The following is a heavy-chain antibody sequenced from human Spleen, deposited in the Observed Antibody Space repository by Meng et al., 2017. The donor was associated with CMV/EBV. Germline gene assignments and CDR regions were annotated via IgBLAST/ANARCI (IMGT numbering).Heavy chain of an antibody. J-gene: IGHJ4*02. CDR1: GFTFSSYA. CDR2: ISYDGSNK. CDR3: ARDEQPRY. D-gene: IGHD6-13*01. V-gene: IGHV3-30-3*01. Sequence: QVQLVESGGGVVQPVSSLTRSCAASGFTFSSYAMHWVRQAPGKWLEWVAVISYDGSNKYYADSVKGRFTISRDNSKNTLYLQMNSLRAEDTAVYYCARDEQPRYWGQGTLVTVSS.